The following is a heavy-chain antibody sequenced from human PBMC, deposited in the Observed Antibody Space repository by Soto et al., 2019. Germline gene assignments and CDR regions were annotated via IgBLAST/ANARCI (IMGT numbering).Heavy chain of an antibody. V-gene: IGHV1-46*01. CDR3: AKDVKRTTVSVHYGMDV. Sequence: GASVKVSCKASGYTFTSYYMHWVRQAPGLGLEWMGIINPSGGSTSYAQKFQGRVTMTSDTSTSTVYMELSSLRAEDTAVYYCAKDVKRTTVSVHYGMDVWGQGTTVTVSS. J-gene: IGHJ6*02. D-gene: IGHD4-17*01. CDR2: INPSGGST. CDR1: GYTFTSYY.